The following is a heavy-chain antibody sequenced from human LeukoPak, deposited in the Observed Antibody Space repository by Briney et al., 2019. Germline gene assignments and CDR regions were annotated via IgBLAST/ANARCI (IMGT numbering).Heavy chain of an antibody. J-gene: IGHJ4*02. CDR1: GFTFSSYA. CDR2: ISGSGGST. D-gene: IGHD3-3*01. V-gene: IGHV3-23*01. CDR3: AKDHSSRGYDFWSGYLYFDY. Sequence: PGGSLRLSCAASGFTFSSYAMSWVRQAPGKGLEWVSVISGSGGSTYYADSVKGRFTISRDNSKNTLYLQMNGLRAEDTAVYYCAKDHSSRGYDFWSGYLYFDYWGQGTLVTVSS.